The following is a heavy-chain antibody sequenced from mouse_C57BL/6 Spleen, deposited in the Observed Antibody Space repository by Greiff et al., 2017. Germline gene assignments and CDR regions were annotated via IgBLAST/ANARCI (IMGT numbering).Heavy chain of an antibody. Sequence: VQLQQSGPELVKPGASVKIPCKASGYTFTDYNMDWVKQSHGKSLEWIGDINPNNGGTIYNEKFKGKATLTVDKSSSTAYMVLRSLTSEDNAGDYCARKGRGWYLDDWGKGTSVTVSS. CDR1: GYTFTDYN. D-gene: IGHD3-3*01. CDR3: ARKGRGWYLDD. V-gene: IGHV1-18*01. CDR2: INPNNGGT. J-gene: IGHJ1*03.